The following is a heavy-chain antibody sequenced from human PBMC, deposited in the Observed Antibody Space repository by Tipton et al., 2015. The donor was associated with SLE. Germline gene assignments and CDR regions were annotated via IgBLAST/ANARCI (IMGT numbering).Heavy chain of an antibody. V-gene: IGHV3-33*01. J-gene: IGHJ4*02. CDR2: IWFDGSNE. Sequence: SGFSFNTYAMHWVRQAPGKGLDWVAVIWFDGSNEFYADSVKGRFTISRDNSKNMLYLQMNSLRAEDTAVYFCARGSNYGYVFDYWGQGSLVTVSS. D-gene: IGHD5-18*01. CDR3: ARGSNYGYVFDY. CDR1: GFSFNTYA.